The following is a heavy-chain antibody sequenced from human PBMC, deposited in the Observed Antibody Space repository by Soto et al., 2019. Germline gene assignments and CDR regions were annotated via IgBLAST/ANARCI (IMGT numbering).Heavy chain of an antibody. D-gene: IGHD6-13*01. CDR1: GYTFTSYG. CDR2: ISAYNGKT. Sequence: QVQLVQSGAEVKKPGASVKVSCKASGYTFTSYGISWVRQAPGQGLEWMGWISAYNGKTNYAQKLQGRVTMTTDTSTSKANMKLGGLRADYTAVYYCAKVIAAGADGDYWGLGTLVTVCS. J-gene: IGHJ4*02. V-gene: IGHV1-18*01. CDR3: AKVIAAGADGDY.